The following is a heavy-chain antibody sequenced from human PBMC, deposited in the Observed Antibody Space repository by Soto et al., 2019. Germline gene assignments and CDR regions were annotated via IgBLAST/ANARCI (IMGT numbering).Heavy chain of an antibody. CDR1: GFTFSGYP. D-gene: IGHD7-27*01. V-gene: IGHV3-23*01. CDR3: AKDGDITGGSASFDY. CDR2: ISGSGGST. J-gene: IGHJ4*02. Sequence: GGPLSFPCAASGFTFSGYPMSWVRQAPGKGLEWVPAISGSGGSTYYADSVKGRFTISRDNSKNTLYLQMNSLRAEDTAVYYCAKDGDITGGSASFDYWGQGTLVTVSS.